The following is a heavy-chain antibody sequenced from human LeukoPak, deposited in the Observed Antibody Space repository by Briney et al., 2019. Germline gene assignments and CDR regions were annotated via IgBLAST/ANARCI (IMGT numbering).Heavy chain of an antibody. J-gene: IGHJ6*02. Sequence: SETLSLTCAVYGGSFSGYYWSWIRQPPGKGLEWTGEINHSGSTNYNPSLKSRVTISVDTSKNQFSLKLSSVTAADTAVYYCARGRYYDILTGYYTEFTYYYYYGMDVWGQGTTVTVSS. V-gene: IGHV4-34*01. CDR3: ARGRYYDILTGYYTEFTYYYYYGMDV. CDR1: GGSFSGYY. CDR2: INHSGST. D-gene: IGHD3-9*01.